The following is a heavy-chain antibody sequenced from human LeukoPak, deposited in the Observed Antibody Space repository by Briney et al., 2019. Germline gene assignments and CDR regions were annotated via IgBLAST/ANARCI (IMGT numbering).Heavy chain of an antibody. CDR2: ISAYNGNT. CDR3: ARKYYDILTGYQYFDY. Sequence: ASVKVSCKASGSTFTSYDINWVRQATGQGLEWMGWISAYNGNTNYAQKLQGRVTMTTDTSTSTAYMELRSLRSDDTAVYYCARKYYDILTGYQYFDYWGQGTLVTVSS. D-gene: IGHD3-9*01. J-gene: IGHJ4*02. V-gene: IGHV1-18*01. CDR1: GSTFTSYD.